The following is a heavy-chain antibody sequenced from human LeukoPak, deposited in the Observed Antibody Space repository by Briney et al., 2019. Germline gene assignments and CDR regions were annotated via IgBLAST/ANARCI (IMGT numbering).Heavy chain of an antibody. V-gene: IGHV3-23*01. J-gene: IGHJ4*02. CDR2: ISGSGGST. Sequence: PGGSLRLSCAASGFTSSSYAMSWVRQAPGKGLEWVSAISGSGGSTYYADSVKGRFTISRDNSKNTLYLQMNSLRAEDTAVYYCAKVSRRYCSGGSCYSSHWGQGTLVTVSS. CDR1: GFTSSSYA. CDR3: AKVSRRYCSGGSCYSSH. D-gene: IGHD2-15*01.